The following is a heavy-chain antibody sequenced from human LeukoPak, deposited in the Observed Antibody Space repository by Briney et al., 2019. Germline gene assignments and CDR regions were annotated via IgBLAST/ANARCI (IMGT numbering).Heavy chain of an antibody. J-gene: IGHJ4*02. Sequence: GGSLRLSCAASGFALSSYWMHWVRQAPGKGLVWVSRISSDGSTTTYADSVKGRFTISRDDAKNTLYLQMNSLRAEDTAVYYCASDIGYWGQGTLVTVSS. V-gene: IGHV3-74*03. CDR2: ISSDGSTT. D-gene: IGHD3-10*01. CDR3: ASDIGY. CDR1: GFALSSYW.